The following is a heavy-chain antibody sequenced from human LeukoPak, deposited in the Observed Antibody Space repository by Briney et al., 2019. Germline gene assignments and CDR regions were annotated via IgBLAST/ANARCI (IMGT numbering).Heavy chain of an antibody. CDR2: ISDIGSI. J-gene: IGHJ4*02. CDR3: AGHHPRNTVDF. V-gene: IGHV4-59*08. CDR1: GGSISIYY. D-gene: IGHD2/OR15-2a*01. Sequence: SETLSLTCTVSGGSISIYYWSWIRQPPGKGLEWIAYISDIGSINYNPSLKSRVTISLDTSKNQFSLKLSSVTAADTAVYYCAGHHPRNTVDFWGQGTLVTVSS.